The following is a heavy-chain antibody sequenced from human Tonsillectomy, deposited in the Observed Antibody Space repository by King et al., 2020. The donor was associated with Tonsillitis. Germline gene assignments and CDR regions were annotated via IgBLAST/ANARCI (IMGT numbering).Heavy chain of an antibody. D-gene: IGHD3-9*01. J-gene: IGHJ4*02. V-gene: IGHV3-49*05. Sequence: VQLVESGGGLVKPGRSLRLSCTASRFTFGDYAMSWFRQAPGKGLEWVGFIRTKTYGGTTDYAASLKGRCTITRDDSNSIAYLQMNTLNTVDTAVYYCSAVLTGYYQYYFDFRGQGTLVTVSS. CDR3: SAVLTGYYQYYFDF. CDR2: IRTKTYGGTT. CDR1: RFTFGDYA.